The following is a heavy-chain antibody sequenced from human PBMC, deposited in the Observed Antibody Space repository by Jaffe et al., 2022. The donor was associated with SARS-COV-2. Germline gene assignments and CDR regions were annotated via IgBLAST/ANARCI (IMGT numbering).Heavy chain of an antibody. CDR2: THTSGTT. CDR3: AREAYNGSGNYYNVHQYYGMDI. J-gene: IGHJ6*02. D-gene: IGHD3-10*01. Sequence: QVQLRESGPGLVKPSQTLSLTCTVSGGSFSSDPFYWSWIRQPAGKGLEWIGRTHTSGTTNYSPSLNGRVTISLNKSKNQFFLRLTSMTAADTAVYFCAREAYNGSGNYYNVHQYYGMDIWGQGTTVIVSS. CDR1: GGSFSSDPFY. V-gene: IGHV4-61*02.